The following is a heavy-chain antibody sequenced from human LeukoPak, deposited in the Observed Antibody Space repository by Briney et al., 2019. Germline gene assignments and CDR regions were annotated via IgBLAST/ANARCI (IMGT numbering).Heavy chain of an antibody. V-gene: IGHV3-30-3*01. CDR1: GFTFSSYA. CDR2: ISYDGSNK. CDR3: AKVFESRYYYDAFDI. Sequence: GRSLRLSCAASGFTFSSYAMHWVRQAPGKGLEWVAVISYDGSNKNYADSVKGRFTISRDNSKNTLYLQMNSLGAEDTAVYYCAKVFESRYYYDAFDIWGQGTMVTVSS. J-gene: IGHJ3*02. D-gene: IGHD3-10*01.